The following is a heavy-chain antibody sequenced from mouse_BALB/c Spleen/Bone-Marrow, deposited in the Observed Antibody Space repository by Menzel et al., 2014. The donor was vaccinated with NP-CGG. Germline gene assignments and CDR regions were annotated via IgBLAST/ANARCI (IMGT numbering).Heavy chain of an antibody. J-gene: IGHJ3*01. Sequence: EVKLVESGGGLVQPGGSLRLSCATSGFTFTDYYMSWVRQPPGKALEWLGFIRNKANGYTTEYSASVKGRFTISRDNSHSILYLQMNTLRAEDSATYYCARDTGNYVRFAYWGQGTLVTVSA. D-gene: IGHD2-1*01. CDR2: IRNKANGYTT. CDR1: GFTFTDYY. V-gene: IGHV7-3*02. CDR3: ARDTGNYVRFAY.